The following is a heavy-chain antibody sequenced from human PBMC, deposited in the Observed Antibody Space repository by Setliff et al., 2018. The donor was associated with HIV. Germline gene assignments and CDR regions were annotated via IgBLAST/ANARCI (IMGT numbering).Heavy chain of an antibody. V-gene: IGHV3-23*02. J-gene: IGHJ4*02. CDR3: AIWTSYYGT. CDR1: GFSFSAYA. D-gene: IGHD3-10*01. CDR2: ISPDSVTT. Sequence: ETLSLSCAASGFSFSAYAMNWIRQAPGKGLEWVSAISPDSVTTLYRDSVKGRFSISRDNSRNTLYLQMNSLTVEDTALYYCAIWTSYYGTWGRGTLVTVSS.